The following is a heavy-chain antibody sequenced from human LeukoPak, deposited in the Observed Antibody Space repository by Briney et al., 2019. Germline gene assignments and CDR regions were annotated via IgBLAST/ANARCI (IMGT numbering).Heavy chain of an antibody. CDR2: ISGSGGST. D-gene: IGHD3-3*01. CDR1: GFTFSSYA. CDR3: AKLGVTSSDLGWFDP. J-gene: IGHJ5*02. V-gene: IGHV3-23*01. Sequence: PGRSLRLSCAASGFTFSSYAMSWVRQAPGEGLERVSSISGSGGSTYDADSVKGRFTISRDNSKNTLYLQMNTLRAEDTAVYYCAKLGVTSSDLGWFDPWGHGTLVTVSS.